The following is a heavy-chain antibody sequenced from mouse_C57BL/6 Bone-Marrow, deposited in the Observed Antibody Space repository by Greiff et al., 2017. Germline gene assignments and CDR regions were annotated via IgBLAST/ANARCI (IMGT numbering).Heavy chain of an antibody. V-gene: IGHV1-55*01. CDR3: ARGDYYGSSYVVDY. CDR1: GYTFTSYW. CDR2: IYPGSGST. J-gene: IGHJ2*01. Sequence: VQLQQPGAELVKPGASVKMSCKASGYTFTSYWITWVKQRPGQGLEWIGDIYPGSGSTNYNEKFKSTATLTVDPSSSTAYMQLSSLTSEDSAVYYCARGDYYGSSYVVDYWGQGTTLTVSS. D-gene: IGHD1-1*01.